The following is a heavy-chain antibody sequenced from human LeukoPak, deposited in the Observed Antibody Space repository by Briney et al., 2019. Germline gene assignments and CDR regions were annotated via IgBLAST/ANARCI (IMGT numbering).Heavy chain of an antibody. Sequence: PGGSLRLSCAASGFIFSSYAMGWVRQAPGKGLEWVSAISGIGDTTHYADSVKGRFTISRDNSKNTLYLQMNSLRAEDTAVYYCARWSNYDSSGRYYFDYWGQGTLVTVSS. CDR1: GFIFSSYA. CDR3: ARWSNYDSSGRYYFDY. CDR2: ISGIGDTT. J-gene: IGHJ4*02. D-gene: IGHD3-22*01. V-gene: IGHV3-23*01.